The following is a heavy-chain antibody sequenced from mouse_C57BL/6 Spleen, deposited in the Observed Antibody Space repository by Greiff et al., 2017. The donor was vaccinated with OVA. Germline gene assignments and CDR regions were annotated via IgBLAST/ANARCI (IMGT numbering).Heavy chain of an antibody. CDR2: IYPGDGDT. J-gene: IGHJ1*03. Sequence: QVHVKQSGPELVKPGASVKISCKASGYAFSSSWMNWVKQRPGKGLEWIGRIYPGDGDTNYNGKFKGKATLTADKSSSTAYMQLSSLTSEDSAVYFCARELRYRYFDVWGTGTTVTVSS. CDR3: ARELRYRYFDV. CDR1: GYAFSSSW. V-gene: IGHV1-82*01. D-gene: IGHD1-1*01.